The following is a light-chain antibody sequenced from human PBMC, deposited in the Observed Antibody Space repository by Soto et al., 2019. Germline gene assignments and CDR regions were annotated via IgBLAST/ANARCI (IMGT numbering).Light chain of an antibody. CDR2: TNS. CDR1: SSDIGAGSD. Sequence: QLVLTQPPSVSGAPGQRVTISCTGSSSDIGAGSDVHWYQQFPGAAPKLLIFTNSVRPSGVPDRFSASKSGTSASLAITGLQAEDEADYYCQSYDTSLSGWVFGGGTQMTVL. V-gene: IGLV1-40*01. CDR3: QSYDTSLSGWV. J-gene: IGLJ7*01.